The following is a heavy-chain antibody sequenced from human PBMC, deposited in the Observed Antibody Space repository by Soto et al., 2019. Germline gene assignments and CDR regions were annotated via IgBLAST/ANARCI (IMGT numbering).Heavy chain of an antibody. CDR1: GFTFTSST. Sequence: EMQLVESGGGLVKPGGSLRLSCAASGFTFTSSTMKWVRQAPEKGLEWVSSISSGSSDKYYADSVRGRFTISRDDAKNSVYLQMKGLRAEDSAVYYCVRLDCSGTSCYFYGLDVWGQGTTVTVSS. V-gene: IGHV3-21*06. CDR3: VRLDCSGTSCYFYGLDV. D-gene: IGHD2-2*01. CDR2: ISSGSSDK. J-gene: IGHJ6*02.